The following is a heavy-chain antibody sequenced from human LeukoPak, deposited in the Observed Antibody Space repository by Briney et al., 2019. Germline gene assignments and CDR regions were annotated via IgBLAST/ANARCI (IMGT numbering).Heavy chain of an antibody. Sequence: PSETLSLTCTVSGGSTSSYYWSWIRQPPGKRLEWIGYIYYSGSTNSNPSLKSRVTISVDTSKNQFSLKLSSVTAADTAVYYCARVIIVLMVYAIVGDYYYYMDVWGKGTTVTVSS. V-gene: IGHV4-59*01. CDR2: IYYSGST. J-gene: IGHJ6*03. CDR1: GGSTSSYY. D-gene: IGHD2-8*01. CDR3: ARVIIVLMVYAIVGDYYYYMDV.